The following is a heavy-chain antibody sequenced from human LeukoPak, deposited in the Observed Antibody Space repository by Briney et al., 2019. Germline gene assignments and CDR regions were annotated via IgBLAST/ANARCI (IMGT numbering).Heavy chain of an antibody. J-gene: IGHJ4*02. V-gene: IGHV3-48*03. CDR3: AKGVSAYDFWSGRLFAY. D-gene: IGHD3-3*01. Sequence: GGSLRLSCAASGFTFSSYEMNWVRQAPGKGLEWVSYISSSSIINYADSVKGRFTISRDNAKNSLYLQMNSLRAEDTAVYYCAKGVSAYDFWSGRLFAYWGQGALVTVSS. CDR1: GFTFSSYE. CDR2: ISSSSII.